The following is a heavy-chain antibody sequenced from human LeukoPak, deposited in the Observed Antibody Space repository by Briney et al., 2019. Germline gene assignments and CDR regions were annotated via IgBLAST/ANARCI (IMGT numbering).Heavy chain of an antibody. D-gene: IGHD5-18*01. CDR1: GRSISSCNG. CDR2: IYHSGST. CDR3: ASSGYTAMASFDY. Sequence: SETQSLTCAVSGRSISSCNGWSWVRQPPGKGLEWIWEIYHSGSTNYSPSLKRLVPIQIDKYKNQFSLKLSSVTAADTAVYYCASSGYTAMASFDYWGEGTLV. V-gene: IGHV4-4*02. J-gene: IGHJ4*02.